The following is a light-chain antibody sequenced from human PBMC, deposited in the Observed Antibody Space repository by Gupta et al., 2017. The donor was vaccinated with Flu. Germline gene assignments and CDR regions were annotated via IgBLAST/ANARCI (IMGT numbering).Light chain of an antibody. V-gene: IGLV2-11*01. J-gene: IGLJ2*01. CDR2: GVR. Sequence: TSNDVSNYDYVSWYQQHPGKVPKLMIYGVRKRPSGVPDRFSGSKSGNTASLAISGLQAEDEANYYCCAYAGTFTLVFGGGTKLTVL. CDR3: CAYAGTFTLV. CDR1: SNDVSNYDY.